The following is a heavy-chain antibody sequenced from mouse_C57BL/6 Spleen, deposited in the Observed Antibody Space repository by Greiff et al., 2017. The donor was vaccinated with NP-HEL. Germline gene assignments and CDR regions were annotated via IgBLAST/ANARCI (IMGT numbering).Heavy chain of an antibody. CDR1: GYTFTDYY. V-gene: IGHV1-26*01. CDR3: ASKDGSEDFDV. D-gene: IGHD1-1*01. CDR2: INPNNGGT. J-gene: IGHJ1*03. Sequence: EVQLQQSGPELVKPGASVKISCKASGYTFTDYYMNWVKQSHGKSLEWIGDINPNNGGTSYNQKFKGKATLTVDKSSSTAYMELCSLASEDSAVSYCASKDGSEDFDVWGTGTTVTVSS.